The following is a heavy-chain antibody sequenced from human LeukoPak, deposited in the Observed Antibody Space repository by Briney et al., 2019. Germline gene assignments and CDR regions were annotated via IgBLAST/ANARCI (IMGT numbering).Heavy chain of an antibody. D-gene: IGHD3-16*02. V-gene: IGHV3-30*04. CDR3: AREAVDYVWGSYRYPGYYFDY. Sequence: PGGSLRLSCAASGFTFSSYAMHWVRQAPGKGLEWVAVISYDGSNKYYADSVKGRFTISRDNSKNTLYLQMNSLRAEDTAVYYCAREAVDYVWGSYRYPGYYFDYWGQGTLVTVSS. J-gene: IGHJ4*02. CDR1: GFTFSSYA. CDR2: ISYDGSNK.